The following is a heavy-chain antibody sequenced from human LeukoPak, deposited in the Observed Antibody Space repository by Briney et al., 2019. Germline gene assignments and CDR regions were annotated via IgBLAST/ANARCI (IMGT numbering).Heavy chain of an antibody. J-gene: IGHJ4*02. CDR2: ISSGSDTI. V-gene: IGHV3-48*01. Sequence: GGSLRLSCAASGFAFSSYNMNWVRQAPGKGLEWVSYISSGSDTIFYADSVKGRFTVSRDNAKNLLYLQMYSLRAEDTAVYYCARPYCASTSCTTFEYWGQGTLVTVSS. CDR1: GFAFSSYN. D-gene: IGHD2-2*01. CDR3: ARPYCASTSCTTFEY.